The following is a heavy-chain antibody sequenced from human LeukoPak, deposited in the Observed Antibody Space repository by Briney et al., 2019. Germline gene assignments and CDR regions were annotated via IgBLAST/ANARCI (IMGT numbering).Heavy chain of an antibody. Sequence: GGSLRLSCGASGFTFSSYAMSWVRQAPGKGLEWVAVMSRDGSTKYYADSVKGRFTISRDNSKNTLYLQMDSLRGEDTAVYYCAKDFRIGYSAHFDYWGQGALVTVSS. D-gene: IGHD2-21*01. J-gene: IGHJ4*02. CDR3: AKDFRIGYSAHFDY. CDR2: MSRDGSTK. V-gene: IGHV3-23*03. CDR1: GFTFSSYA.